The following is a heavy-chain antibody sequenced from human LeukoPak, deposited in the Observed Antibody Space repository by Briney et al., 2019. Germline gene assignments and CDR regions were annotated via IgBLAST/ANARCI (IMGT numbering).Heavy chain of an antibody. CDR2: ISYGGNNK. V-gene: IGHV3-30*18. D-gene: IGHD3-22*01. CDR1: GFSFSNYG. CDR3: AKDRGGAYYESSVDI. J-gene: IGHJ3*02. Sequence: GRSLRLSCAASGFSFSNYGIHWVRQAPGKGLKWVAVISYGGNNKYYADSVKGRFTISRDNSKNTLYLQMNSLRAEDTAVYYCAKDRGGAYYESSVDIWGQGTMVTVSS.